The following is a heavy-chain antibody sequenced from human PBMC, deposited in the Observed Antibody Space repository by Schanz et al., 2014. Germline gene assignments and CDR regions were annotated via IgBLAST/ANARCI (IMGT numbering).Heavy chain of an antibody. CDR3: ARDRRRYCSTASCLHDNWFDP. CDR2: IIPILGIA. J-gene: IGHJ5*02. CDR1: GGTFSSYS. V-gene: IGHV1-69*04. Sequence: QVPLAQSGAEVKKPGSSVKVSCKASGGTFSSYSISWVRQAPGQGLEWMGRIIPILGIANYAQKFQGRVTNTADKSTSTAYMDLSSLRPEDTPVYYCARDRRRYCSTASCLHDNWFDPWGQGTLVIVSS. D-gene: IGHD2-2*01.